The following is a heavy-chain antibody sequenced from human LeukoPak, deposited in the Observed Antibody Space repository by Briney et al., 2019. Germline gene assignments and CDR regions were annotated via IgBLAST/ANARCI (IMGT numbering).Heavy chain of an antibody. CDR3: ARDSPIAAAGTGWFDP. V-gene: IGHV4-59*01. CDR2: IYYSGST. J-gene: IGHJ5*02. D-gene: IGHD6-13*01. Sequence: SETLSLTCTVSGGSISSYYWSWIRQPPGKGLEWTGYIYYSGSTNYNPSLKSRVTISVDTSKNQFSLKLSSVTAADTAVYYSARDSPIAAAGTGWFDPWGQGTLVTVSS. CDR1: GGSISSYY.